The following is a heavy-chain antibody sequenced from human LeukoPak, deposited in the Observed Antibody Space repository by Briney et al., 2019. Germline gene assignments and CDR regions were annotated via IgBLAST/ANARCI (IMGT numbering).Heavy chain of an antibody. CDR3: YIPYYDTSAYKGY. Sequence: GGSLRLSCAASGFTFADYAMIWVRQAPGKGLEWVSAISGSGGSTYSADSVKGRFTISRDNSKNTLYLQMNSLRAEDTALYYCYIPYYDTSAYKGYWGQGTLVTVSS. J-gene: IGHJ4*02. D-gene: IGHD3-22*01. V-gene: IGHV3-23*01. CDR1: GFTFADYA. CDR2: ISGSGGST.